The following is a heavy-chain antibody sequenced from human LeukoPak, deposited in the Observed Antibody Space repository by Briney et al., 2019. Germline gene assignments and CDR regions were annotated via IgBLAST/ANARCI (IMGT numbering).Heavy chain of an antibody. J-gene: IGHJ4*02. CDR3: VRTTGWPGFDY. V-gene: IGHV4-4*09. CDR1: GAPISRFY. Sequence: PSETLSLICTTSGAPISRFYWSWVRQPPGKGLEWIGNIYNGVPTFFNPSLKSRVTLSVDMSKTQFSLQLASVTAADTAVYYCVRTTGWPGFDYWGQGILVTVSS. D-gene: IGHD1-14*01. CDR2: IYNGVPT.